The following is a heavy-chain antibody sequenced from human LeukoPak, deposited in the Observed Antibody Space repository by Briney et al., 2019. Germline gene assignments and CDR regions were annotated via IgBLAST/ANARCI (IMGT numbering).Heavy chain of an antibody. J-gene: IGHJ4*02. D-gene: IGHD3-10*01. CDR2: AYYRSKWYN. CDR1: GDSVSSNSAA. V-gene: IGHV6-1*01. CDR3: ARQKVGTGSYYRHPNFDY. Sequence: SQTLSLTCAISGDSVSSNSAAWTWIRQSPSRGLEWLGRAYYRSKWYNDYAVSVKSRITINPDTSKNQFSLQLNSVTPEDTAVYYCARQKVGTGSYYRHPNFDYWGQGTLVTVSS.